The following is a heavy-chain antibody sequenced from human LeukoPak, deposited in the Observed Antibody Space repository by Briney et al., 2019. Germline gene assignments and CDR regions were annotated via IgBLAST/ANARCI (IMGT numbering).Heavy chain of an antibody. CDR2: IYYSGST. CDR3: VRLSTGFHAYDI. J-gene: IGHJ3*02. V-gene: IGHV4-39*01. Sequence: SETLSLTCTVSGGSISSSSYYWGWIRQPPGKGLECIGTIYYSGSTSYNPSLKSRVTISVDTSKEQFSLKLSSVTAADTAVYYCVRLSTGFHAYDIWGQGTMVAVSS. CDR1: GGSISSSSYY. D-gene: IGHD6-19*01.